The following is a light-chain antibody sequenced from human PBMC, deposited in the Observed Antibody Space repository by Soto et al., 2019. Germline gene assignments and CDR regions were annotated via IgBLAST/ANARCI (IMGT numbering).Light chain of an antibody. CDR1: SSDVGRYNY. V-gene: IGLV2-11*01. Sequence: QYVLTQPRSVSGSPGQSVAISCTGTSSDVGRYNYVSWNQQNPVRAPKLMIYDVTERPTGVPDRFSESKSGYTASLTISGLQAEDEADYYCCSYAGSNMLIFGGGTKLTVL. CDR3: CSYAGSNMLI. CDR2: DVT. J-gene: IGLJ2*01.